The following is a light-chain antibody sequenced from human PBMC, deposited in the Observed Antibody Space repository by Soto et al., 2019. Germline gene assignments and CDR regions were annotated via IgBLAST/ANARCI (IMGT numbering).Light chain of an antibody. J-gene: IGLJ3*02. Sequence: QSVLTQPPSVSAAPGQKVTISCSGSSSNIGNNYVSWYQQLPGTAPKLLIYENNKRPSGIPDRFSGSKSGTSATLGITGLQTGDEDDYYCGTWDSSLSAWVFGGGTKVTV. CDR2: ENN. CDR1: SSNIGNNY. V-gene: IGLV1-51*02. CDR3: GTWDSSLSAWV.